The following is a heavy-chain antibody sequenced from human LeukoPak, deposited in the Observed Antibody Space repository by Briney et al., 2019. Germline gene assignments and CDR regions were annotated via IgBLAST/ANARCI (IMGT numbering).Heavy chain of an antibody. CDR1: GFTFSSYA. J-gene: IGHJ4*02. Sequence: GGSLRLSCAASGFTFSSYAMHWVRQAPGKGLEWVAVISYDGSNKYYADSVKGRFTISRDNSKSTLYLQMNSLRAEDTAVYYCASGDVVPAATFDYWGQGTLVTVSS. V-gene: IGHV3-30-3*02. CDR3: ASGDVVPAATFDY. CDR2: ISYDGSNK. D-gene: IGHD2-2*01.